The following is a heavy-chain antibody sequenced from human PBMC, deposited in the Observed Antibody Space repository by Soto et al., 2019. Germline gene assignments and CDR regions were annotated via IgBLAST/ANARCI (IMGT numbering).Heavy chain of an antibody. D-gene: IGHD6-13*01. CDR2: INSSGGST. V-gene: IGHV1-46*01. Sequence: QVQLVQSGAEVKKPGASVKVSCKASGYTFTNYYMHWVRQAPGQGLEWVGIINSSGGSTSYAQKFQGSITMTRYTCTSQAYIELSSLRSEDTGLYYCGREGYIASASFEYLGQGTLVTVS. J-gene: IGHJ4*02. CDR1: GYTFTNYY. CDR3: GREGYIASASFEY.